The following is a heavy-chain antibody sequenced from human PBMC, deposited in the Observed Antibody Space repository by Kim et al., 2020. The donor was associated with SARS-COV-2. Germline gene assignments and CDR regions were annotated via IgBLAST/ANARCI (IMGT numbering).Heavy chain of an antibody. V-gene: IGHV3-33*01. D-gene: IGHD6-13*01. CDR2: IWYDGSNK. CDR3: ARERYSSSWDYAFDI. J-gene: IGHJ3*02. CDR1: GFTFSSYG. Sequence: GGSLRLSCAASGFTFSSYGMHWVRQAPGKGLEWVAVIWYDGSNKYYADPVKGRFTISRDNSKNTLYLQMNSLRAEDTAVYYCARERYSSSWDYAFDIWGQGTMVTVSS.